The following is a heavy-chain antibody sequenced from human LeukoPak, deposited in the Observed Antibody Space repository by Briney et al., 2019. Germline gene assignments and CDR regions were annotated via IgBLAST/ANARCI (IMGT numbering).Heavy chain of an antibody. CDR1: GGSISSSSYY. D-gene: IGHD6-13*01. Sequence: PSETLSLTCTVSGGSISSSSYYWGWIRQPPGKGLEWIGSIYYSGSTYYNPSLKSRATISVDTSKNQFSLKLSSVTAADTAVYYCAREGPAAGGGVDYWGQGTLVTVSS. V-gene: IGHV4-39*07. CDR2: IYYSGST. J-gene: IGHJ4*02. CDR3: AREGPAAGGGVDY.